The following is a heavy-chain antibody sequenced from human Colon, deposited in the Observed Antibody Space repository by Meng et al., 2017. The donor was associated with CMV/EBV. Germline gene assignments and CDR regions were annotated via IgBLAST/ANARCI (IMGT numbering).Heavy chain of an antibody. CDR1: GYRFTSYG. V-gene: IGHV1-18*01. CDR3: VRDPGDGYNYLFDN. Sequence: ASVKVSCKASGYRFTSYGITWLRQAPGQGLEWMGWISVYNGNTNYAQKLQGRVTMTTDFSTNTAHMELRSLRSDDTAVYYCVRDPGDGYNYLFDNWGQGTLVTVSS. D-gene: IGHD5-24*01. J-gene: IGHJ4*02. CDR2: ISVYNGNT.